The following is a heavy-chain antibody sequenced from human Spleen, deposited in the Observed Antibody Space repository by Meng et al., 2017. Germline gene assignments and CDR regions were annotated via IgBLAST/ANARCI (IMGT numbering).Heavy chain of an antibody. V-gene: IGHV1-3*01. CDR1: GYNFTNYA. Sequence: QGQFVQAGAEVKKPGASVTISCKASGYNFTNYAIHWVRQAPGQRLEWMGWINAGNGNTEYSQKFQGRVTITRDTSASTAYMGLSSLRSEDTAVYYCARVPEYYGSGSLIWFDPWGQGTLVTVSS. CDR2: INAGNGNT. J-gene: IGHJ5*02. D-gene: IGHD3-10*01. CDR3: ARVPEYYGSGSLIWFDP.